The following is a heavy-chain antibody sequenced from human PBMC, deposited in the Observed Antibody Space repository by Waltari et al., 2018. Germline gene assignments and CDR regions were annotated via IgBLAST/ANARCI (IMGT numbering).Heavy chain of an antibody. Sequence: QLQLQESGPGLVKPSETLSLTCTVSGGSISSSSYYWGWIRQPPGKGLEWIGSIYYSGSTYYNPSLKRRDTISVDTSKNQFSLKLSSVTAADTAVYYCARHLGGADAFDIWGQGTMVTVSS. V-gene: IGHV4-39*01. D-gene: IGHD3-16*01. CDR2: IYYSGST. CDR3: ARHLGGADAFDI. J-gene: IGHJ3*02. CDR1: GGSISSSSYY.